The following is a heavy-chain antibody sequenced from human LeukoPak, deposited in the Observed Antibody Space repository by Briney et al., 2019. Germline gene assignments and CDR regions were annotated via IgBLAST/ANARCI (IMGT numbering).Heavy chain of an antibody. Sequence: GGSLRLSCAASGFTFSSYSMNWVRQAPGKGLEWVSSITSSSSYISYADSLKGRFTISRDNAKNSLYLQMNSLRAEDTAVYCCARGDGIDAFDIWGQGTMVTVS. CDR1: GFTFSSYS. V-gene: IGHV3-21*01. CDR2: ITSSSSYI. J-gene: IGHJ3*02. CDR3: ARGDGIDAFDI. D-gene: IGHD6-6*01.